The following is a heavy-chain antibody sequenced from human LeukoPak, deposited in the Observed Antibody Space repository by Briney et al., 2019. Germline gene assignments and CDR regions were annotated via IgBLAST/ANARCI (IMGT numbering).Heavy chain of an antibody. CDR1: GGSISSYY. Sequence: SETLSLTCTVSGGSISSYYWSWIRQPAGKGLEWIGRIYTSGSTNYNPSLKSRVTMSVDTSKNQFSLKLSSVTAADTAVYYCARVMDSGSYTFGFDYWGQGTLVTVSS. J-gene: IGHJ4*02. V-gene: IGHV4-4*07. CDR2: IYTSGST. CDR3: ARVMDSGSYTFGFDY. D-gene: IGHD1-26*01.